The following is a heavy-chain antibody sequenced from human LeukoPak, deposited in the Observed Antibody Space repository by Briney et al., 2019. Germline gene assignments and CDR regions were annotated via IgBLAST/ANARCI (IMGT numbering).Heavy chain of an antibody. Sequence: PGGSLRLSCAASGFTFSSSWMSWVRQAPGKGLEWVAIIKQDGSEKYYVDSVKGRFTISRQNSKNTLYLQMNSLRAEDTAVYYCARGGGSVFFDYWGQGTLVTVSS. CDR1: GFTFSSSW. V-gene: IGHV3-7*05. J-gene: IGHJ4*02. D-gene: IGHD1-26*01. CDR2: IKQDGSEK. CDR3: ARGGGSVFFDY.